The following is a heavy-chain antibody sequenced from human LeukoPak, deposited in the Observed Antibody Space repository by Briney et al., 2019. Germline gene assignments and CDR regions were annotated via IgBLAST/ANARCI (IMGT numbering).Heavy chain of an antibody. J-gene: IGHJ4*02. D-gene: IGHD5-24*01. CDR1: RYTFTGYY. CDR2: INPNSGGT. V-gene: IGHV1-2*06. Sequence: VASVKVSCKASRYTFTGYYMHWVRQAPGQGFEWMGRINPNSGGTNYAQKFQGRVTMTRDTSISTAYMELSRLRSDDTAVYYCARARRDGYNGKDYWGQGTLVTVSS. CDR3: ARARRDGYNGKDY.